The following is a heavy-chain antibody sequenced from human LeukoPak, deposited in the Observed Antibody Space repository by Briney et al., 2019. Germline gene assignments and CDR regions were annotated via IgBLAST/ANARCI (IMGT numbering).Heavy chain of an antibody. CDR3: ARLRHNGYSYGYVDY. J-gene: IGHJ4*02. CDR2: IDYRGST. Sequence: SETLSLTCTVSGGSISTYYWSWIRQPPGKGLEWIAYIDYRGSTTYNPSLRSRVTISVDTSRNQFSLKLYSVTAADTAVYYCARLRHNGYSYGYVDYWGQGTLVTVSS. D-gene: IGHD5-18*01. V-gene: IGHV4-59*01. CDR1: GGSISTYY.